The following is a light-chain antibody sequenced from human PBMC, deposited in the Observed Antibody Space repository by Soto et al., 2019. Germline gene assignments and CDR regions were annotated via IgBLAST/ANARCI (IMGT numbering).Light chain of an antibody. Sequence: DIQMTQXPSSLSASVGDRVTITCRASQSISSYLNWYQQKPGKAPKLLIYAASSLQSGVPSRFSGSGSGTDFTLTISSLQPEDFATYYCQQYNTYWTFGQGTKVDIK. J-gene: IGKJ1*01. CDR2: AAS. CDR1: QSISSY. CDR3: QQYNTYWT. V-gene: IGKV1-39*01.